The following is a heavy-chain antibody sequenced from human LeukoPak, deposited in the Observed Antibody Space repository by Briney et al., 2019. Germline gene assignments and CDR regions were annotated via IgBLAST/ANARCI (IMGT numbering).Heavy chain of an antibody. J-gene: IGHJ4*02. CDR1: GGTFSSYA. CDR3: ARVPHGYCSGGTCYDY. CDR2: IIPIFGTA. Sequence: ASVKVSCEASGGTFSSYAISWVRQAPGQGLEWMGGIIPIFGTANYAQKFQGRVTITADKSTSTAYMELSSLRSEDTAVYYCARVPHGYCSGGTCYDYWGQGTLVTVSS. V-gene: IGHV1-69*06. D-gene: IGHD2-15*01.